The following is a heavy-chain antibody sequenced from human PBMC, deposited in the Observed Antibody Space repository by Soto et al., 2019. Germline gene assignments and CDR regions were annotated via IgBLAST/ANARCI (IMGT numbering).Heavy chain of an antibody. Sequence: ASVKVSCKASGYTFTSYDISWVRQATGQGLEWMGWMNPNSGNTGYAQKFQGRVTMTRNTSISTAYMELSSLRSEDTAVYYCARGGRTYYDILTGPPSPIDYWGQGTLVTVSS. CDR2: MNPNSGNT. J-gene: IGHJ4*02. V-gene: IGHV1-8*01. CDR3: ARGGRTYYDILTGPPSPIDY. D-gene: IGHD3-9*01. CDR1: GYTFTSYD.